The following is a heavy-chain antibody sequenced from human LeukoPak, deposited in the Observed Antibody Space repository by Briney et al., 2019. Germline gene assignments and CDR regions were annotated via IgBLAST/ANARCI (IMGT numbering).Heavy chain of an antibody. CDR3: AKGYYDFWSGSAHSYYFDY. D-gene: IGHD3-3*01. Sequence: GRSLRLSCAASGFTFDDYAMHWVRQAPGKGLEWVSGISWNSGSIGYADSVKGRFTISRDNAKNSLYLQMNSLRAEDMALYYCAKGYYDFWSGSAHSYYFDYWGQGTLVTVSS. J-gene: IGHJ4*02. CDR2: ISWNSGSI. V-gene: IGHV3-9*03. CDR1: GFTFDDYA.